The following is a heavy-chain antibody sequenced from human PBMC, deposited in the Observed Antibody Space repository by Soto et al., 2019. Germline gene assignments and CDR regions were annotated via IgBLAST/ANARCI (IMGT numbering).Heavy chain of an antibody. J-gene: IGHJ4*02. CDR1: GFTFSSYG. CDR3: AKDGILTGLYY. Sequence: VGSLRLSCAASGFTFSSYGMHCVRQAPGKGLEWVAVISYDGSNKYYADSVKGRFTISRDNSKNTLYLQMNSLRAEDTAVYYCAKDGILTGLYYGGQANRVTV. V-gene: IGHV3-30*18. CDR2: ISYDGSNK. D-gene: IGHD3-9*01.